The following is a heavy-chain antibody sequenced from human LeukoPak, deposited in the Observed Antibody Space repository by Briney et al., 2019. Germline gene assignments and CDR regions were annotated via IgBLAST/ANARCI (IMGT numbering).Heavy chain of an antibody. Sequence: GESLKISCKGSGYIFTNYWISWVRQMPGKGLEWMGRIDPSDSYTNYSPSFQGHVAISADTSIGTAYLQWSSLKASDTAMYYCVRQGTHIAAAGIDYWGQGTLVTVSS. J-gene: IGHJ4*02. CDR1: GYIFTNYW. V-gene: IGHV5-10-1*01. CDR2: IDPSDSYT. D-gene: IGHD6-13*01. CDR3: VRQGTHIAAAGIDY.